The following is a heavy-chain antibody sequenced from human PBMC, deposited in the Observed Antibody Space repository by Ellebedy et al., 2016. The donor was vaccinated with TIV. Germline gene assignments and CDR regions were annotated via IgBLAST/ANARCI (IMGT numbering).Heavy chain of an antibody. D-gene: IGHD6-19*01. CDR1: GFIVPSNY. Sequence: PGGSLRLSCAASGFIVPSNYMSWVRQAPGKGLKWVSAISSSGRSTYYADSVKGRFTISRDNSKNTLYLQMNSLRAEDTAVYYCARDGARTVAGANCFDPWGQGTLVTVSS. CDR2: ISSSGRST. J-gene: IGHJ5*02. CDR3: ARDGARTVAGANCFDP. V-gene: IGHV3-23*01.